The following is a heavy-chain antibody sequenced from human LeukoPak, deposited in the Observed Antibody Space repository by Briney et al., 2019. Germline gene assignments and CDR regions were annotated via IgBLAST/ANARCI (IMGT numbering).Heavy chain of an antibody. Sequence: PSETLSLTCTVSGGSISSGSYYWSWIRQPAGKGLEWIGRIYTSGSTNYNPSLKSRVTISVDTSKNQFSLKLSSVTAADTAVYYCASIAVAGPDYWGQGTLVTVSS. CDR2: IYTSGST. J-gene: IGHJ4*02. D-gene: IGHD6-19*01. CDR1: GGSISSGSYY. CDR3: ASIAVAGPDY. V-gene: IGHV4-61*02.